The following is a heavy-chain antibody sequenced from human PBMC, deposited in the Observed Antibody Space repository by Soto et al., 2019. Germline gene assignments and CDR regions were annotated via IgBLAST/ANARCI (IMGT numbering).Heavy chain of an antibody. D-gene: IGHD3-22*01. CDR1: GFTFSRYA. V-gene: IGHV3-30-3*01. J-gene: IGHJ6*02. CDR2: ISYDGSNK. CDR3: ARDRTPLDSHDYYYYYGMDV. Sequence: LXLSCAASGFTFSRYAMHWVLQAPGKGLEWVAVISYDGSNKYYADSVKGRFTISRDNSKNTLYLQMNSLRAEDTAVYYCARDRTPLDSHDYYYYYGMDVWGQGTTVTVSS.